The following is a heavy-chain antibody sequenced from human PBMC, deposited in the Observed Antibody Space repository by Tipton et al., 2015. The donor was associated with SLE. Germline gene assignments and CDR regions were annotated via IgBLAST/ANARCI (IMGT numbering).Heavy chain of an antibody. CDR3: ARVLIRPYSTLGY. Sequence: QLVQSGAEVKKPGASVKVSCKASGYTFTSYYMHWVRQAPGQGLEWMGWFNTNTGNPTYAQGFTGRFVFSLDTSVSTAYLQISSLKAEDTAVYYCARVLIRPYSTLGYWGQGTLVTVSS. V-gene: IGHV7-4-1*02. CDR1: GYTFTSYY. CDR2: FNTNTGNP. D-gene: IGHD6-13*01. J-gene: IGHJ4*02.